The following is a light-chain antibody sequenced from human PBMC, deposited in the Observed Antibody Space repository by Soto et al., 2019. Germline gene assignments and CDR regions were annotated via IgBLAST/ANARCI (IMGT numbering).Light chain of an antibody. V-gene: IGKV3-15*01. J-gene: IGKJ2*01. Sequence: EIVMTQSPATLSVSPGERATLSCRASQSVSSNLAWYQQKPGQAPRLLIYGASTRATGIPARFSGSGSGTXXXXXXXXXXXXXXXXYYCQQYNNWPLYTFGQGTKLEIK. CDR1: QSVSSN. CDR2: GAS. CDR3: QQYNNWPLYT.